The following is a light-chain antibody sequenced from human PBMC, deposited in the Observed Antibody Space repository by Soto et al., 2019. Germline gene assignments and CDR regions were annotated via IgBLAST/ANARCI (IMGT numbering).Light chain of an antibody. Sequence: QSVLTQPPSASGSPGQSVTISCTGTSSDVGGYNYVSWYQQHPGKAPKLMIYEVSKRPSGVPDRFSGSKSGNTASLTVSGLQAEYEADSYCSSYDASNNRVFGPGTEVT. J-gene: IGLJ1*01. CDR2: EVS. V-gene: IGLV2-8*01. CDR3: SSYDASNNRV. CDR1: SSDVGGYNY.